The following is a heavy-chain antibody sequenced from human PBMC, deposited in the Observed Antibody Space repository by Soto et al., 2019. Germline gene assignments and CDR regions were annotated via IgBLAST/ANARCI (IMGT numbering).Heavy chain of an antibody. V-gene: IGHV4-59*08. Sequence: SETLSLTCTVSGGSISSYYWSWIRQPPGKGLEWIGYIYYSGSTNYNPSLKSRVTISVDTSKNQFSLKLSSVTAADTAVYYCASHGQWLVTGYFYYGMDVWGQGTTVTVSS. CDR1: GGSISSYY. CDR2: IYYSGST. D-gene: IGHD6-19*01. CDR3: ASHGQWLVTGYFYYGMDV. J-gene: IGHJ6*02.